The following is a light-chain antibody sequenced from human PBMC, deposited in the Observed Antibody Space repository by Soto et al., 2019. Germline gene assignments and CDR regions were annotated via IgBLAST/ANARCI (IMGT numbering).Light chain of an antibody. CDR3: ATWNDRMNGWV. CDR2: ETN. CDR1: SSTIGSNT. J-gene: IGLJ2*01. Sequence: QSVLTQSPSASGTPGQRVSISCSGSSSTIGSNTVNWYQQLPGTAPKVLIYETNQRPSGVPDRFSGSKSGSSASLAISKLQSEDEADYYCATWNDRMNGWVFGGGTQLTVL. V-gene: IGLV1-44*01.